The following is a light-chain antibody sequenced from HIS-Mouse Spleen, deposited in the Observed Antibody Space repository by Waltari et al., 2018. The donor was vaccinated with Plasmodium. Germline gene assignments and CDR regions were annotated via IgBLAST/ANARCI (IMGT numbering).Light chain of an antibody. J-gene: IGLJ3*02. CDR2: RNN. Sequence: QSVLTQPPSASGTPGQRVTIPCSGSTSNIGSNTVNWYQPLPGTAPNLLIYRNNQRPSGVPDRFSGSKSGTSASLAISGLQSEDEADYYCAAWDDSLNGWVFGGGTKLTVL. CDR3: AAWDDSLNGWV. CDR1: TSNIGSNT. V-gene: IGLV1-44*01.